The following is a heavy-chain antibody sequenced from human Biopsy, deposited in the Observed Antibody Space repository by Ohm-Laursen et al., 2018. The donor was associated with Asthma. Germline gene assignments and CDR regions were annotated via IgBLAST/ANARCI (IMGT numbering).Heavy chain of an antibody. D-gene: IGHD3-10*01. CDR1: GYTFNSAG. CDR3: ARAVDYSHYYGIDV. Sequence: ASVKVSCKISGYTFNSAGITWVRQAPGQGLEWMGWISVYNGNTKVAQKLQDRVTMITDTSTSTAYMELRSLKSDDTAVYFCARAVDYSHYYGIDVWGQGTTVTVS. CDR2: ISVYNGNT. J-gene: IGHJ6*02. V-gene: IGHV1-18*01.